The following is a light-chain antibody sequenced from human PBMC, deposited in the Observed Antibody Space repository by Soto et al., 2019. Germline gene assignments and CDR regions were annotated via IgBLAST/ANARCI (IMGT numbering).Light chain of an antibody. V-gene: IGLV1-44*01. Sequence: QSVLTQPPSASGTPGQRVTISCSGGTSNIGTNTVTWYQQVPGTAPKLLLYHNIQLPSGVPDRVSGSKSGTSASLAISGLQSEDEADYYCAAWEDSLNGVIFGAGTKVTVL. CDR3: AAWEDSLNGVI. CDR2: HNI. J-gene: IGLJ2*01. CDR1: TSNIGTNT.